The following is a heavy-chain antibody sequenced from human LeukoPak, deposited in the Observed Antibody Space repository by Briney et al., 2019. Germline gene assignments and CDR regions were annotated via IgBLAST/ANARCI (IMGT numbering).Heavy chain of an antibody. D-gene: IGHD1-1*01. V-gene: IGHV3-23*01. Sequence: GGSLRLSCAASRFTFSSYAMGWVRQAPGKGLEWVSAIGVSGTSTYYADSVKGRFTISRDSSKNTLYLQMNSLRADDTAIYYCAKERPGAYDIWGQGTMVTVSP. CDR1: RFTFSSYA. CDR3: AKERPGAYDI. CDR2: IGVSGTST. J-gene: IGHJ3*02.